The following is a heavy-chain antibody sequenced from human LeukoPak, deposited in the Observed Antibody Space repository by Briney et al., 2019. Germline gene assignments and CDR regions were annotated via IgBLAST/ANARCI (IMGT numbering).Heavy chain of an antibody. V-gene: IGHV4-34*01. CDR2: INRSGST. CDR1: GGSSSGYY. Sequence: PSETLSLTCAVYGGSSSGYYWSWIRQPPGKGLEWIGEINRSGSTNYNPSLKSRVTISVDTSKNQFSLKLSSVTAADTAVYYCARAEMATTQFDYWGQGALVTVSS. J-gene: IGHJ4*02. CDR3: ARAEMATTQFDY. D-gene: IGHD5-24*01.